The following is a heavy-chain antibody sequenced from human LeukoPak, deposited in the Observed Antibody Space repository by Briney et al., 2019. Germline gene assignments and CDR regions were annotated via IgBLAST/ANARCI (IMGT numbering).Heavy chain of an antibody. V-gene: IGHV3-9*01. J-gene: IGHJ4*02. D-gene: IGHD5-24*01. CDR1: GFTFDDYA. Sequence: GGSLRLSCAASGFTFDDYATHWVRQAPGKGLEWVSGISWNSGSIGYADSVKGRFTISRDNAKNSLYLQMNSLRAEDTALYYCAKARQFYYFDYWGQGTLVTVSS. CDR2: ISWNSGSI. CDR3: AKARQFYYFDY.